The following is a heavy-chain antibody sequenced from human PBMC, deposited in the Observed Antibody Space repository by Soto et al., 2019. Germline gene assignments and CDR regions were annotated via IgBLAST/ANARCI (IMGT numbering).Heavy chain of an antibody. CDR2: ISGRGGST. CDR3: AKDLPIAVAGTPGP. Sequence: PGGSVRLSCAASGFTFSSYAMSWVRQAPGKGLEWVSAISGRGGSTYYADSVKGRFTISRDNSKNTLYLQMNSLRAEDTAVYYCAKDLPIAVAGTPGPWGQGTLVTVSS. CDR1: GFTFSSYA. D-gene: IGHD6-19*01. V-gene: IGHV3-23*01. J-gene: IGHJ4*02.